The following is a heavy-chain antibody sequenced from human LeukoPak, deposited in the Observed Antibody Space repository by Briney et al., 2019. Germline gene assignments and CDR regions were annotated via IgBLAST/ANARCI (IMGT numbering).Heavy chain of an antibody. Sequence: GESLKISCKGSGYSFSSYWIGWVRQMPGKGLEWMGIIYPGDSDARYSPSFQGQVTISVDKSISTAYLQWSSLKASDTAIYYCARQGTGSSFDYWGQGTLVTVSS. D-gene: IGHD6-6*01. J-gene: IGHJ4*02. CDR3: ARQGTGSSFDY. V-gene: IGHV5-51*01. CDR1: GYSFSSYW. CDR2: IYPGDSDA.